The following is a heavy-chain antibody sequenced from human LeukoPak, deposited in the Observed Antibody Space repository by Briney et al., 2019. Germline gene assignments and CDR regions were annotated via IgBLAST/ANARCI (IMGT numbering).Heavy chain of an antibody. J-gene: IGHJ4*02. CDR2: ISSSSSYI. CDR3: ARDSQQLDFDY. CDR1: GFTFSNAW. D-gene: IGHD6-13*01. Sequence: PGGSLRLSCAASGFTFSNAWMSWVRQAPGKGLEWVSSISSSSSYIYYADSVKGRFTISRDNAKNSLYLQMNSLRAEDTAVYYCARDSQQLDFDYWGQGTLVTVSS. V-gene: IGHV3-21*01.